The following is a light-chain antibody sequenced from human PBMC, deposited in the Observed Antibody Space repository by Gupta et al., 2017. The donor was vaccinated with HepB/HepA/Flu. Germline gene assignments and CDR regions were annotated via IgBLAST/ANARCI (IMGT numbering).Light chain of an antibody. CDR2: DNR. J-gene: IGLJ2*01. CDR3: QVWDMSSDHVV. Sequence: SSVLTQPRSVPEDPERTAMITCGGNNIGSKSVHWYQPKPGQAPVLVVYDNRDRPSEVPERFSGSNSGSTATLTISRVEAGDEADYYCQVWDMSSDHVVFGGGTKLTVL. CDR1: NIGSKS. V-gene: IGLV3-21*03.